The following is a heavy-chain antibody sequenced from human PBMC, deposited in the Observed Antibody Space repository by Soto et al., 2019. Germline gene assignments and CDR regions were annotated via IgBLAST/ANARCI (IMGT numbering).Heavy chain of an antibody. D-gene: IGHD2-15*01. V-gene: IGHV3-23*01. CDR1: GFTFSSYA. J-gene: IGHJ4*02. Sequence: DVQLLESGGGLVQPEGSLRLSCAASGFTFSSYAMGWVRQGPGKGLEWVAVVSIGGSTHYADSVRGRFTISRDNSKNTLSLQVYSLTAEDTAVYFCAKRRGAGGHFDYWGQGALVTVSS. CDR3: AKRRGAGGHFDY. CDR2: VSIGGST.